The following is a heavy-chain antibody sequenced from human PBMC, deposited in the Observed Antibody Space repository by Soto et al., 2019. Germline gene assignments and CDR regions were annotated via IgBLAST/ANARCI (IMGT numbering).Heavy chain of an antibody. J-gene: IGHJ4*02. Sequence: SETLSLTCTVSGASITNDAFFWTWVRQHPEKGLEWLAYITYGGSIYYDPSLRGRLTVSIDKSKSQFSLHVRSVTAADTAVYYCAKMERTQLWLLVQNWGQGLLVTVSS. D-gene: IGHD5-18*01. CDR2: ITYGGSI. CDR3: AKMERTQLWLLVQN. V-gene: IGHV4-31*03. CDR1: GASITNDAFF.